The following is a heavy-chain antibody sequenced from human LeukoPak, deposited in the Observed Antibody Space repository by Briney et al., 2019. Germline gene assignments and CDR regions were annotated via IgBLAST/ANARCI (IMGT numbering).Heavy chain of an antibody. CDR1: GFTFSNYA. CDR3: TKGAIWLPFDY. V-gene: IGHV3-23*01. J-gene: IGHJ4*02. Sequence: GGSLRLSCAASGFTFSNYAMSWARQAPGKGLEWVSAISGSGGSTYYADSVKGRFTISRDNSKNTLYLQMNSLRAEDTAVYYCTKGAIWLPFDYWGQGTLVTVSS. CDR2: ISGSGGST. D-gene: IGHD5-18*01.